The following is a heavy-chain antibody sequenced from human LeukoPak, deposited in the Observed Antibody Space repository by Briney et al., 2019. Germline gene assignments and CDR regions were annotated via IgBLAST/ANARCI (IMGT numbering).Heavy chain of an antibody. Sequence: ASVKVSCKASGGTFGSYAISWVRQAPGQGLEWMGGIIPIFGTANYAQKFQGRVTITTDESTSTAYMELSSLRSEDTAVYYCASQTGSQLPRVYYYYYYMDVWGKGTTVTVSS. V-gene: IGHV1-69*05. CDR3: ASQTGSQLPRVYYYYYYMDV. CDR2: IIPIFGTA. D-gene: IGHD1-14*01. J-gene: IGHJ6*03. CDR1: GGTFGSYA.